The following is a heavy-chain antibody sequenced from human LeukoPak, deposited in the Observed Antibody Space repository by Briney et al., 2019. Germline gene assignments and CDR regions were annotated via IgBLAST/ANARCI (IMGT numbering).Heavy chain of an antibody. CDR1: GGSISSYY. D-gene: IGHD4-23*01. Sequence: EAPSLTCSVSGGSISSYYWSWIRQPPGKGLEWIGYIYYSGSTNYNPSLKSRVTISMDTSKNQFSLKLSSVTAADTAVYFCAREYGGRVVYFDLWGRATLVADCS. V-gene: IGHV4-59*01. CDR2: IYYSGST. CDR3: AREYGGRVVYFDL. J-gene: IGHJ2*01.